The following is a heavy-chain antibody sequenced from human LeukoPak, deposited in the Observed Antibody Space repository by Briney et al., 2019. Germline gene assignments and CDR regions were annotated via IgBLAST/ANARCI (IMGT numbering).Heavy chain of an antibody. J-gene: IGHJ3*02. CDR1: GFTFSSYS. D-gene: IGHD2-21*02. Sequence: PGGSLRLSCAASGFTFSSYSMNWVRQAPGKGLEWVSSISSSSSYIYYADSVKGRFTISRDNAKNSLYLQMNSLRAEDTAVYYCARVISVTAEIHDAFDIWGQGTMVTVSS. V-gene: IGHV3-21*01. CDR3: ARVISVTAEIHDAFDI. CDR2: ISSSSSYI.